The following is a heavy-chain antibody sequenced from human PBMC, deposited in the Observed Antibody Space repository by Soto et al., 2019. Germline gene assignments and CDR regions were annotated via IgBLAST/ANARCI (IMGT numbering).Heavy chain of an antibody. V-gene: IGHV4-39*01. CDR1: GGSISSSSYY. Sequence: PSETLSLTCTVSGGSISSSSYYWGWIRQPPGKGLEWIGSIYYSGSTYYNPSLKSRVTISVDTSKNQFSLKLSSVTAADTAVYYCASIAARDDAFDIWGQGTMVT. CDR2: IYYSGST. CDR3: ASIAARDDAFDI. J-gene: IGHJ3*02. D-gene: IGHD6-6*01.